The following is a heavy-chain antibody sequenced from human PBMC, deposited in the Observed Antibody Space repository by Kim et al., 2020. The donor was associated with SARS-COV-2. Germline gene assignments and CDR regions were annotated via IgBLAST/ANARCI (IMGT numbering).Heavy chain of an antibody. CDR2: IYYSGST. J-gene: IGHJ4*02. CDR1: GGSISSYY. D-gene: IGHD2-21*01. Sequence: SETLSLTCTVSGGSISSYYWSWIRQPPGKGLEWIGYIYYSGSTNYNPSLKSRVTISVDTSKNQFSLKLSSVTAADTAVYYCARVICGGDCWPGSGLWFDYWGQGTLVTVSS. V-gene: IGHV4-59*13. CDR3: ARVICGGDCWPGSGLWFDY.